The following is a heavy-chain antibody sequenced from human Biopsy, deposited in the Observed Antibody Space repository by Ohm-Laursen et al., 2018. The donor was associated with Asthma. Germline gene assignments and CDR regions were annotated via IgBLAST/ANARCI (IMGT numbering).Heavy chain of an antibody. V-gene: IGHV3-48*02. Sequence: SLRLSCTASGFTFSSYSMNWVRQAPGKGLEWVSYISRSSSTIYYADSVKGRFTISRDNAKNSLYLQMNSLRDEDTAVYYCARPRWGPYGYWGQGTLVTVSS. CDR2: ISRSSSTI. J-gene: IGHJ4*02. CDR1: GFTFSSYS. D-gene: IGHD4-17*01. CDR3: ARPRWGPYGY.